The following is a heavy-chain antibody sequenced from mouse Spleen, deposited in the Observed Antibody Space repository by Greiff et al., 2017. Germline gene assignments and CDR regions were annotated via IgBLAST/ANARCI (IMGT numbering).Heavy chain of an antibody. CDR3: ARQSESHWYFDV. CDR2: ISSGGSYT. J-gene: IGHJ1*01. CDR1: GFTFSSYA. Sequence: EVQGVESGGGLVKPGGSLKLSCAASGFTFSSYAMSWVRQTPEKRLEWVATISSGGSYTYYPDSVKGRFTISRDNAKNTLSLQMSSLRSEDTAMYYCARQSESHWYFDVWGAGTTVTVSS. V-gene: IGHV5-9-3*01.